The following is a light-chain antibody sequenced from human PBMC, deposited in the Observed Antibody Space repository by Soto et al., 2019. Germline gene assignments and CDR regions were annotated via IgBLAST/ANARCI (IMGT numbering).Light chain of an antibody. J-gene: IGLJ3*02. V-gene: IGLV1-44*01. Sequence: QSVLTQPPSASGTPGQRVTISCSGSSSNIGSNTVNWYRQLPGTAPKLLIYSNDQRPSGVPDRFSGSKSGTSASLAISGLQSEDEADYYCAAWDDSLHGWVFGGGTKLTVL. CDR1: SSNIGSNT. CDR2: SND. CDR3: AAWDDSLHGWV.